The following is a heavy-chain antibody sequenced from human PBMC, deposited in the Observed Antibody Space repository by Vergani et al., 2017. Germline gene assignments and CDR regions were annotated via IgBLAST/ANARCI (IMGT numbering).Heavy chain of an antibody. D-gene: IGHD3-16*01. Sequence: QVHLQESGPELVKPSQTLSLTCTVSGVSVSSSDYSWTWLRPPAGRGLEWIGRLYGRDNTKYNPSLLSRVTISLDASKTQFSLKLSSVTAADTAVYYCARDSGGNVWGSYEAWFDPWGQGTLVTVSS. CDR3: ARDSGGNVWGSYEAWFDP. CDR2: LYGRDNT. CDR1: GVSVSSSDYS. J-gene: IGHJ5*02. V-gene: IGHV4-61*02.